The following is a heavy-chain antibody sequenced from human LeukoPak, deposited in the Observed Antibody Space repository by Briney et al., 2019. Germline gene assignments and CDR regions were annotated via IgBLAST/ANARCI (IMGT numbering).Heavy chain of an antibody. CDR3: ASVLYSSSSPGFDP. D-gene: IGHD6-13*01. J-gene: IGHJ5*02. CDR1: GGSISSYY. CDR2: IYTSGST. V-gene: IGHV4-4*07. Sequence: KASETVSLTCTVSGGSISSYYWSWIRQPAGKGLEWIGRIYTSGSTNYNPSLKSRITMSVGTSKNQFSLKLSSVTAADTAVYYCASVLYSSSSPGFDPWGQGTLVTVSS.